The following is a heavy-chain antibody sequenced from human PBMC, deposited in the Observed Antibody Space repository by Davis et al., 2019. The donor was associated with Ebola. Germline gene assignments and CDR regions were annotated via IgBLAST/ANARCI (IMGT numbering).Heavy chain of an antibody. V-gene: IGHV5-51*01. CDR2: IYPGDSDT. CDR3: ASCPYYYYGMDV. J-gene: IGHJ6*02. Sequence: GESLKISCKGFGYNFTNHWIGWVRQMPGRGLEWMGIIYPGDSDTRYGPSFQGQVTISVDKSISTAYLQWSSLKASDTAMYYCASCPYYYYGMDVWGQGTTVTVSS. CDR1: GYNFTNHW.